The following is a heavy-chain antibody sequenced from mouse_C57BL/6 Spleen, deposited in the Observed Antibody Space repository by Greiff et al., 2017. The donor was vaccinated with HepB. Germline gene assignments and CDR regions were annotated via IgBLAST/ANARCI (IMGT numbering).Heavy chain of an antibody. CDR2: IDPETGGT. D-gene: IGHD1-1*01. CDR1: GYTFTDYE. V-gene: IGHV1-15*01. J-gene: IGHJ1*03. Sequence: QVQLQQSGAELVRPGASVTLSCKASGYTFTDYEMHWVKQTPVHGLEWIGAIDPETGGTAYNQKFKGKAILTADKSSSTAYMELRSLTSEDSAVYYCTRITTVVVPYWYFDVWGTGTTVTVSS. CDR3: TRITTVVVPYWYFDV.